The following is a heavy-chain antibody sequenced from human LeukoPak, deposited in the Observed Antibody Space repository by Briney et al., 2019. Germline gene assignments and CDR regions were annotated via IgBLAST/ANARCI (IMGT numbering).Heavy chain of an antibody. CDR2: IYYSGSS. V-gene: IGHV4-59*12. CDR3: AREKIMVVDY. J-gene: IGHJ4*02. D-gene: IGHD2-15*01. Sequence: SETLSLTCTVSGGSISSYYWSWIRQPPGKGLEWIGYIYYSGSSYYNPPLKSRFTISVDTSKNQFSLKLSSVTAADTAVYYCAREKIMVVDYWGQGTLVTVSS. CDR1: GGSISSYY.